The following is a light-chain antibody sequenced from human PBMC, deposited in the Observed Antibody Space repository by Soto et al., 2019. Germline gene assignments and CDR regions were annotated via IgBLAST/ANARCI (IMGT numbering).Light chain of an antibody. CDR1: QDIRNF. CDR3: QKYSTVPF. V-gene: IGKV1-27*01. CDR2: AAS. J-gene: IGKJ3*01. Sequence: DIQMTQSPTSLSASVGDRVTITCRASQDIRNFVAWYQQKPGKAPKLLIYAASTLQSGVPSRFSGSGSGTDFPLPINSLQPEDVATYPCQKYSTVPFFGPGTKWKSN.